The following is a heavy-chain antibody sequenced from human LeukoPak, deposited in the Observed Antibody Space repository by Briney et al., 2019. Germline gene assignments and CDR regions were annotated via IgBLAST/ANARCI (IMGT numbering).Heavy chain of an antibody. D-gene: IGHD2-21*02. CDR1: GFTFSDYY. Sequence: GRSLRLSCAASGFTFSDYYMTWIRPAPGKGLEWVSCISSSGSTIFYADSVKGRFTISRDNAKSSLFLQMNSLGAEDTAVYYCARVNRVTAIQELDYWGQGTLVTVSS. CDR2: ISSSGSTI. V-gene: IGHV3-11*01. CDR3: ARVNRVTAIQELDY. J-gene: IGHJ4*02.